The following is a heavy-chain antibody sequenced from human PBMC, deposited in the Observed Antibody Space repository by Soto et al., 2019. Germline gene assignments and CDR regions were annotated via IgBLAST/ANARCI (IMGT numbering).Heavy chain of an antibody. J-gene: IGHJ4*02. D-gene: IGHD3-22*01. CDR3: ATIKYYYDSSGYVD. V-gene: IGHV1-69*02. Sequence: QVQLVQSGAEVKKPGSSVKVSCKASGGTFSSYTISWVRQAPGQGLEWMGRIIPILGIANYAQKFQGRVTITADKSTSTAYMELSSLRSEDTAVYYCATIKYYYDSSGYVDWGQGTLVTVSS. CDR2: IIPILGIA. CDR1: GGTFSSYT.